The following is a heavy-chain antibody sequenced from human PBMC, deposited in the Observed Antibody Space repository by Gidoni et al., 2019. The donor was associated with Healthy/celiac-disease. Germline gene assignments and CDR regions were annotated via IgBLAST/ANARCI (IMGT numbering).Heavy chain of an antibody. CDR1: GFTFSSYG. V-gene: IGHV3-33*01. J-gene: IGHJ4*02. CDR2: IWYDGSNK. CDR3: ARELTASAAGPVGYFDY. D-gene: IGHD6-13*01. Sequence: QVQLVESGGGVVQPGRSLRLSCAASGFTFSSYGMHWVRQAPGKGLEWVAVIWYDGSNKYYADSVKGRFTISRDNSKNTLYLQMNSLRAEDTAVYYCARELTASAAGPVGYFDYWGQGTLVTVSS.